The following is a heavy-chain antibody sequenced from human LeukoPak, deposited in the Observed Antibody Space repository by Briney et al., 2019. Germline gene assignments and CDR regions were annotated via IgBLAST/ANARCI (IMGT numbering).Heavy chain of an antibody. J-gene: IGHJ4*02. CDR2: ISSSSRSI. V-gene: IGHV3-48*01. D-gene: IGHD6-13*01. CDR3: ARDTTSSSRGDYFDY. CDR1: EFSFSTYG. Sequence: GGSLRLSCAASEFSFSTYGMNWVRQAPGKGLEWVSYISSSSRSIYYADSVRGRFTISRDNAKNSLYLQMNSLRAEDTAVYYCARDTTSSSRGDYFDYWGQGTQVTVSS.